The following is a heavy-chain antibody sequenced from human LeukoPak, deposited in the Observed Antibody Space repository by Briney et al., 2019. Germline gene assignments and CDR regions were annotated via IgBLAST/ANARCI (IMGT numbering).Heavy chain of an antibody. CDR2: IYYSGST. V-gene: IGHV4-59*08. D-gene: IGHD2-15*01. J-gene: IGHJ4*02. CDR1: GGSISPFY. Sequence: KPSQTLSLTCTVSGGSISPFYWSWIRQPPGKGLDWIAYIYYSGSTAYNPFLKIRVAISVDTSNNQVSLKLSSVTAADTACEYRARHGYCSGGSCYWDYWGQGTLVTVSS. CDR3: ARHGYCSGGSCYWDY.